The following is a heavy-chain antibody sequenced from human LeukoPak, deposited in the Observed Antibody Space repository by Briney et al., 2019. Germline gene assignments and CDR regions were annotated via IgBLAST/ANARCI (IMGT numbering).Heavy chain of an antibody. CDR3: ARAEGVVVAAHIDV. J-gene: IGHJ6*03. CDR2: ISAYNGNT. V-gene: IGHV1-18*01. Sequence: ASVKVSCKASGYTFTNYGIYWVRQAPGQGLEWMAWISAYNGNTNYAQKLQGRATVTTDTSTSTAYMELRSLRSDDTAIYYCARAEGVVVAAHIDVWGKGTTVTVSS. CDR1: GYTFTNYG. D-gene: IGHD2-15*01.